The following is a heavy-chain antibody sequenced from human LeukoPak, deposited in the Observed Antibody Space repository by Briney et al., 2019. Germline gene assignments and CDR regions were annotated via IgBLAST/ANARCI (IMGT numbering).Heavy chain of an antibody. V-gene: IGHV3-23*01. CDR3: AREVSGSYVEDY. CDR1: GFTFSSYA. Sequence: GGSLRLSCAASGFTFSSYAVTWVRQAPGKGLEWVSAISGSGGSTYYADSVKGRFTISRDNSKNTLYLQMNSLRAEDTAVYYCAREVSGSYVEDYWGQGTLVTVSS. CDR2: ISGSGGST. D-gene: IGHD1-26*01. J-gene: IGHJ4*02.